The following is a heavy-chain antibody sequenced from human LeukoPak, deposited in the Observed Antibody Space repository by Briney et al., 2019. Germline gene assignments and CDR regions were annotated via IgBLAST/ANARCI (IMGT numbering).Heavy chain of an antibody. J-gene: IGHJ4*02. D-gene: IGHD6-19*01. CDR2: IRYDGTNK. CDR1: GFTFSSYG. CDR3: AKAGYSSGQDFDY. Sequence: GGSLRLSCAASGFTFSSYGMHWVRQAPGKGLEWVAFIRYDGTNKYYADSVKGRFTISRDNSKNSLYLLMNSLRAEDTAVYYCAKAGYSSGQDFDYWGQGILVTVSS. V-gene: IGHV3-30*02.